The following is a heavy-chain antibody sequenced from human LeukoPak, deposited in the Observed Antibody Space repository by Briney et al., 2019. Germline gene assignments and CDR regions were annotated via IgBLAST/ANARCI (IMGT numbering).Heavy chain of an antibody. J-gene: IGHJ4*02. D-gene: IGHD2-2*01. CDR2: IWYDGSNK. CDR3: AGGYCSSTSCFDY. CDR1: GFTFSSYW. V-gene: IGHV3-33*08. Sequence: GGSLRLSCAASGFTFSSYWMNWVRQAPGKGLEWVAVIWYDGSNKYYADSVKGRFTISRDNSKNTLYLQMNSLRAEDTAVYYCAGGYCSSTSCFDYWGPGTLVTVSS.